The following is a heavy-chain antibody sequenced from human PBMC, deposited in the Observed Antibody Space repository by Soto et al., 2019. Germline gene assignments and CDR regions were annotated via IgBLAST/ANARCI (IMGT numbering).Heavy chain of an antibody. CDR1: GFTFSSYG. CDR2: IWYDGSNK. J-gene: IGHJ4*02. V-gene: IGHV3-33*01. D-gene: IGHD2-15*01. Sequence: QVQLVESGGGVVQPGRSLRLSCAASGFTFSSYGMHWVRQAPGKGLEWVAVIWYDGSNKYYADSVKGRFIISRDNSKNTLYLQMNSLRAEDTAVYYCARDKDRYCSGGSCYIFDYWGQGTLVTVSS. CDR3: ARDKDRYCSGGSCYIFDY.